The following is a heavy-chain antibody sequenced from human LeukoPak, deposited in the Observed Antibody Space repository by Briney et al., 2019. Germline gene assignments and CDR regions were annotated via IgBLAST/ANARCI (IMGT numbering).Heavy chain of an antibody. CDR3: ARHVRPWIYDY. Sequence: PSETLPLTCTVSGDSVSTSYWSWIRQPPGKGLEWIGYIYYSGSTTYNPSLKSRVTISVDTSKNHFSLKLSSVTAADTAVYYCARHVRPWIYDYWGQGTLVTVSS. V-gene: IGHV4-59*08. J-gene: IGHJ4*02. CDR2: IYYSGST. CDR1: GDSVSTSY. D-gene: IGHD5-12*01.